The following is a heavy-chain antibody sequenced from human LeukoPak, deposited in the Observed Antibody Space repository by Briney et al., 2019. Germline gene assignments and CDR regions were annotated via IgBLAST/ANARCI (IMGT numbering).Heavy chain of an antibody. J-gene: IGHJ6*04. V-gene: IGHV1-69*13. CDR2: IIPIFGTA. CDR3: ARSVVDILTGYVPNHYYYYGMDV. D-gene: IGHD3-9*01. Sequence: SVKVSCKASGGTFSSYAISWVRQAPGQGLEWMGGIIPIFGTANYAQKFQGRVTITADESTSTAYMELSSLRSEDTAVYYRARSVVDILTGYVPNHYYYYGMDVWGKGTTVTVSS. CDR1: GGTFSSYA.